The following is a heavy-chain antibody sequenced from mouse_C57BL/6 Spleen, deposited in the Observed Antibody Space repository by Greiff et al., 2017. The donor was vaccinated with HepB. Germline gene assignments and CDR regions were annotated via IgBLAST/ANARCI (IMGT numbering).Heavy chain of an antibody. CDR3: ARDGYYKDAMDY. CDR1: GYTFTSYW. Sequence: QVQLQQPGAELVKPGASVKMSCKASGYTFTSYWITWVKQRPGQGLEWIGDIYPGSGSTNYNEKFKSKATLTVDTSSSTAYMQLSSLTSEDSAVYYCARDGYYKDAMDYWGQGTSVTVSS. V-gene: IGHV1-55*01. CDR2: IYPGSGST. D-gene: IGHD2-3*01. J-gene: IGHJ4*01.